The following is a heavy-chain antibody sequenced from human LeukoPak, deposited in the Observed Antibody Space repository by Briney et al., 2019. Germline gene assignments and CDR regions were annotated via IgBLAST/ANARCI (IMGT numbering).Heavy chain of an antibody. CDR2: ISAYNGNT. CDR3: ARDLGELEWCYYFDY. D-gene: IGHD1-1*01. CDR1: GYTFTSYG. J-gene: IGHJ4*02. Sequence: ASVKVSCKASGYTFTSYGISWVRQAPGQGREWVGWISAYNGNTDYAQKLQGRVTMTTDTAKSTDYQELMNLRSDDAAVYYCARDLGELEWCYYFDYWGQGTLVTVSS. V-gene: IGHV1-18*01.